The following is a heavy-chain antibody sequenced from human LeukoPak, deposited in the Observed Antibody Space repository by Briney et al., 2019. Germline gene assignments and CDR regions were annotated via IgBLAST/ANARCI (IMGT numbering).Heavy chain of an antibody. Sequence: GRSLRLSCAASGFTFSSYGMHWVRQAPGKGLEWVSYISSSSSTIYYADSVKGRFTIYRDNAKNSLYLQMNRLRAEDTAVYYCARVGYYYDSSGYPTSLLFDYWGQGTLVTVSS. J-gene: IGHJ4*02. V-gene: IGHV3-48*04. CDR3: ARVGYYYDSSGYPTSLLFDY. CDR2: ISSSSSTI. CDR1: GFTFSSYG. D-gene: IGHD3-22*01.